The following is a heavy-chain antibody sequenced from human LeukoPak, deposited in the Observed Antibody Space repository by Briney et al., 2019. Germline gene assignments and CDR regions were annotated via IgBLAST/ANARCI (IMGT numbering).Heavy chain of an antibody. CDR1: GGSISSYY. CDR2: IYTSGST. J-gene: IGHJ4*02. V-gene: IGHV4-4*07. Sequence: SETLSLTCTVPGGSISSYYWSCVRQPAGKGLEWIGRIYTSGSTNYNPTLKSRVTMSVDTSKNQFSLKLSSVTAADTAVYYCARAGVQYYDFWSGYYTTDYWGRGTLVTVSS. D-gene: IGHD3-3*01. CDR3: ARAGVQYYDFWSGYYTTDY.